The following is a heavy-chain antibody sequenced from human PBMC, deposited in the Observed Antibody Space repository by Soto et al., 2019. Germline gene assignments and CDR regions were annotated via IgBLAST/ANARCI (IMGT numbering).Heavy chain of an antibody. CDR3: AIGGIAVAGYYFDY. Sequence: ESGGGVVQPGRSLRLSCAASGFTFSSYGMHWVRQAPGKGLEWVAVISYDGSNKYYADSVKGRFTISRDNSKNTLYLQMNSLRAEDTAVYYCAIGGIAVAGYYFDYWGQGTLVTVSS. V-gene: IGHV3-30*03. D-gene: IGHD6-19*01. J-gene: IGHJ4*02. CDR2: ISYDGSNK. CDR1: GFTFSSYG.